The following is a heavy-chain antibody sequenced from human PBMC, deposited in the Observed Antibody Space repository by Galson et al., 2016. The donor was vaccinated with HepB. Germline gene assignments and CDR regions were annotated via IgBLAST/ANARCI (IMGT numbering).Heavy chain of an antibody. J-gene: IGHJ5*02. CDR1: GFTFSRSG. Sequence: SLRLSCAVSGFTFSRSGMHWVRQAPGKGPEWVAVIWSDGSNRYYADSVQGRFTISRDNSKNTLFLQVNSLRAEDTAVYFCARDPHASGWAAYYFDAWGQGTLVTVSS. CDR3: ARDPHASGWAAYYFDA. CDR2: IWSDGSNR. D-gene: IGHD6-19*01. V-gene: IGHV3-33*01.